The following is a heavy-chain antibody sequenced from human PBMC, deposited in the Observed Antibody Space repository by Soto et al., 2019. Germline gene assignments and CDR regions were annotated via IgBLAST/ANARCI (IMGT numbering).Heavy chain of an antibody. CDR1: GFSLSTSGVA. J-gene: IGHJ5*01. CDR3: AVTSRSDPGSSSKHRLTCFDS. V-gene: IGHV2-5*01. D-gene: IGHD6-6*01. CDR2: TDRHDDK. Sequence: QITLKESGPTLAKPTQTLTLTCTFSGFSLSTSGVAVGWIRQPPGKALQWLALTDRHDDKRYSPSLKSRLTLTKDTSKILVVLTVTTIDSVDTATYYGAVTSRSDPGSSSKHRLTCFDSRVQGTLVTVSS.